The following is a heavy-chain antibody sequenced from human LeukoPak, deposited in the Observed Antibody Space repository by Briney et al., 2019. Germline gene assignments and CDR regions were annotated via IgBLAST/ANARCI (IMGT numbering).Heavy chain of an antibody. J-gene: IGHJ4*02. CDR1: GGSISSRSYF. D-gene: IGHD3-10*01. CDR3: ARDLGHGSGSYYADY. Sequence: PSETLSLTCTVSGGSISSRSYFWGWIRQPPGKGLEWIASIYYSGGTYYNPSLKSRVTISVDTSKNQFSLNLSAVTAADTAVYYCARDLGHGSGSYYADYWGQGTLVTVSS. CDR2: IYYSGGT. V-gene: IGHV4-39*07.